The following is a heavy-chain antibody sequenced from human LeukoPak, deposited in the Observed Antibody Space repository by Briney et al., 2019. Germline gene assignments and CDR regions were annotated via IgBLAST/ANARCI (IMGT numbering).Heavy chain of an antibody. CDR2: IKGDGIST. V-gene: IGHV3-74*01. D-gene: IGHD5-24*01. Sequence: GGSLRLSCAASGFDFSSNWMHWVRHAPGQGLVWVSRIKGDGISTNYADSVKGRFTISRDIAKNTLYLQMNSLRAEDTGVYYCARGAGYNYPYYFDYWGQGTLVTVSS. J-gene: IGHJ4*02. CDR3: ARGAGYNYPYYFDY. CDR1: GFDFSSNW.